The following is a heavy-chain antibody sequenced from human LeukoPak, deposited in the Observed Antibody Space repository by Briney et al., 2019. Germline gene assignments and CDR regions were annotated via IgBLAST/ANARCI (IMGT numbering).Heavy chain of an antibody. V-gene: IGHV3-9*01. CDR1: GFTFSSYS. D-gene: IGHD3-22*01. J-gene: IGHJ6*03. CDR3: AKDIYRRYFDSSGRPYSYFYMDV. CDR2: VTWNSDRL. Sequence: PGGSLRLSCAASGFTFSSYSMNWVRQAPGKGLEWVSSVTWNSDRLDYADSVKGRFIISRDNAKNSLYLQMNNLRVEDTALYFCAKDIYRRYFDSSGRPYSYFYMDVWGKGTTVTVSS.